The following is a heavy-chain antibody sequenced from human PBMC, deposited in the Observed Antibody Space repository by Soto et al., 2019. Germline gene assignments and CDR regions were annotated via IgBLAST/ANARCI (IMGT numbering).Heavy chain of an antibody. D-gene: IGHD1-26*01. J-gene: IGHJ4*02. CDR2: ISPDGTNK. Sequence: VDLVASGGGVVQPGRSLRLSCVASGFIFSGSAMYWVRQAPGKGLEWVGVISPDGTNKYYVDSVKGRFSISRDDSENTLVLQMNSLRPDDTAVYYCARVGSGGGGDYWGQGSLVTVSS. CDR3: ARVGSGGGGDY. V-gene: IGHV3-30*04. CDR1: GFIFSGSA.